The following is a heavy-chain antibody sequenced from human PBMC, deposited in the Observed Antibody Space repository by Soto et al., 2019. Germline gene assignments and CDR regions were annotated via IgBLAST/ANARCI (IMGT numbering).Heavy chain of an antibody. CDR2: IYWDDDK. Sequence: QITLKESGPTLVKPTQTLTLTCTFSGFSLTTSGVGVGWIRQPPGKALEWLALIYWDDDKRYRSSLKSRLTITKDTSKNQVVLTMTNMDPVDTATYYGAHRRCSDGTCPTPFDYWGQGTLVTVSS. CDR3: AHRRCSDGTCPTPFDY. J-gene: IGHJ4*02. D-gene: IGHD2-15*01. CDR1: GFSLTTSGVG. V-gene: IGHV2-5*02.